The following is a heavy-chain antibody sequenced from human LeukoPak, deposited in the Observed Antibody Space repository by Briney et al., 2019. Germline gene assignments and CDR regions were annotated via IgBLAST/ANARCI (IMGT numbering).Heavy chain of an antibody. CDR1: GFTFSSYA. V-gene: IGHV3-30*04. CDR3: AREDSRPRKYYYYYYGMDV. D-gene: IGHD3/OR15-3a*01. Sequence: GGSLRLSCAASGFTFSSYAMHWVRQAPGKGLEWVAVISYDGSNKYYADSVKGRFTISRDNSKNTLYLQMNSLRAEDTAVYYCAREDSRPRKYYYYYYGMDVWGQGTTVTVSS. J-gene: IGHJ6*02. CDR2: ISYDGSNK.